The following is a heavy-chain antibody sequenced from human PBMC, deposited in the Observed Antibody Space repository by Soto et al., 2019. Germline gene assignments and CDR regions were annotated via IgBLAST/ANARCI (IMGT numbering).Heavy chain of an antibody. CDR2: INAGNGNT. D-gene: IGHD3-16*01. Sequence: ASVKVSCKASGYTFTSYAIHWVRQAPGQRLEWMGWINAGNGNTKYSQKFQGRVTITRDTSASTAYMELSSLRSEDTAVYYCARAVGGPTSNLDYWGQGTLVTVS. CDR1: GYTFTSYA. CDR3: ARAVGGPTSNLDY. V-gene: IGHV1-3*01. J-gene: IGHJ4*02.